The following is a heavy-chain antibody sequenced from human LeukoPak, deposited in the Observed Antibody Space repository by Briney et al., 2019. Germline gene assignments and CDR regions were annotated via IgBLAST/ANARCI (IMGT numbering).Heavy chain of an antibody. CDR3: ARDSGSYGSGSYRDWFDP. D-gene: IGHD3-10*01. V-gene: IGHV4-4*07. CDR2: IYTSGST. CDR1: GGSISSYY. J-gene: IGHJ5*02. Sequence: PSETLSLTCTVSGGSISSYYLSWIRQPAGKGLEWIGRIYTSGSTDYNPSLKSRVTMSVDTSKNQFSLKLTSVTAADTAVYYCARDSGSYGSGSYRDWFDPWGQGTLVTVSS.